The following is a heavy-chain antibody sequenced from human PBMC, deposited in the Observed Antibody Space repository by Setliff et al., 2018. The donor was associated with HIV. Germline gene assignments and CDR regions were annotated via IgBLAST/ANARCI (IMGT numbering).Heavy chain of an antibody. Sequence: PGGSLRLSCAASGFTFSSHAMDWVRQALGKGLAWVSAISGSGGSTYYADSVKGRFTISRDNAKDSLYLQMNSLRAEDTAVYYCARVRVGATPHHYMDVWGKGTTVTVSS. V-gene: IGHV3-23*01. CDR2: ISGSGGST. CDR1: GFTFSSHA. D-gene: IGHD1-26*01. CDR3: ARVRVGATPHHYMDV. J-gene: IGHJ6*03.